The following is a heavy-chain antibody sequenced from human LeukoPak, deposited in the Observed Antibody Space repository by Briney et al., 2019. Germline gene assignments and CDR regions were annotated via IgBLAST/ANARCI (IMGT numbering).Heavy chain of an antibody. Sequence: ASVKVSCKASGYIFSTYGISWVRQAPGQGLEWMGCISGYDGNTNYAQKLQGRVTMTTDTSTSTAYMELRSLRSDDTAVYYCARRRSEEFDFDCWGQGTLVTVSS. CDR2: ISGYDGNT. CDR1: GYIFSTYG. CDR3: ARRRSEEFDFDC. V-gene: IGHV1-18*01. J-gene: IGHJ4*02. D-gene: IGHD6-19*01.